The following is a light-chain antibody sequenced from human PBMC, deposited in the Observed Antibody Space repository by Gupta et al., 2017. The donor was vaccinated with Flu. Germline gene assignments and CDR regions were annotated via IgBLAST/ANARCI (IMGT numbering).Light chain of an antibody. CDR1: TSNIANNY. CDR3: GTWYTSLSGGV. V-gene: IGLV1-51*01. CDR2: DND. J-gene: IGLJ3*02. Sequence: QSVLTQPPSVSAAPGQTVSISCSGSTSNIANNYVSWYQQFPGTAPNLLIYDNDKRLPGVSDRFFGSKSGPSATLGITGLQAGDEASYYCGTWYTSLSGGVFGRGTNLTVL.